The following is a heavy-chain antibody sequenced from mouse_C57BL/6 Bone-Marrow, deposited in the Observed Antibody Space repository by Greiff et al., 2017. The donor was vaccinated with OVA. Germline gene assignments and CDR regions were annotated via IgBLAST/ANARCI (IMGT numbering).Heavy chain of an antibody. Sequence: DVHLVESGGGLVQPGGSLSLSCAASGFTFTDYYMSWVRQPPGKALEWLGFIRNKANGYTTEYSASVKGRFTISRDNSQIILYLQMNALRAEDSATYYCAISPNRSYYYCDYWAQGTTLTVSS. CDR2: IRNKANGYTT. J-gene: IGHJ2*01. D-gene: IGHD4-1*01. V-gene: IGHV7-3*01. CDR3: AISPNRSYYYCDY. CDR1: GFTFTDYY.